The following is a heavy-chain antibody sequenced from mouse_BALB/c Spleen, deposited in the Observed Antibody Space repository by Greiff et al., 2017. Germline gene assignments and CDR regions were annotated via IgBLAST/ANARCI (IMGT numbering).Heavy chain of an antibody. CDR1: GFTFTDYY. CDR3: ARDTTYYGNFYAMDY. J-gene: IGHJ4*01. D-gene: IGHD2-10*01. Sequence: EVKVVESGGGLVQPGGSLRLSCATSGFTFTDYYMSWVRQPPGKALEWLGFIRNKANGYTTEYSASVKGRFTISRDNSQSILYLQMNTLRAEDSATYYCARDTTYYGNFYAMDYWGQGTSVTVSS. V-gene: IGHV7-3*02. CDR2: IRNKANGYTT.